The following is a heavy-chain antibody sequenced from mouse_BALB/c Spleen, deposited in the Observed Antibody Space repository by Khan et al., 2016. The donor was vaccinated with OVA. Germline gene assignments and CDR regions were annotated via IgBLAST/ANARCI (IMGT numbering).Heavy chain of an antibody. V-gene: IGHV2-9-2*01. CDR1: GFSLTSYD. D-gene: IGHD1-1*01. CDR3: VRRGNYYGSFYWYFDV. J-gene: IGHJ1*01. CDR2: IWTGGGT. Sequence: QVQLKESGPGLVAPSQSLSITCTVSGFSLTSYDISWIRQPPGKGLEWLGVIWTGGGTNYNSAFMSRLSIRKDNSKSQVFLKMNSLQNDDTAMYYCVRRGNYYGSFYWYFDVWGAGTTVTVSS.